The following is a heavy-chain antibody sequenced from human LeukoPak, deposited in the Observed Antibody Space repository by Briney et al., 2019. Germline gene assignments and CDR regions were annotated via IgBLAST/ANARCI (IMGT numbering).Heavy chain of an antibody. CDR1: GYTFTSYG. CDR2: ISAYNGNT. V-gene: IGHV1-18*01. CDR3: ARVGQGTAIPNWFDP. J-gene: IGHJ5*02. D-gene: IGHD5-18*01. Sequence: ASVKVSCKASGYTFTSYGISWVRQAPGQGLEWMGWISAYNGNTNYAQKLQGRVTMTTDTSTSTAYMELRSLRSDDTAVYYCARVGQGTAIPNWFDPWGQGTLVTVSS.